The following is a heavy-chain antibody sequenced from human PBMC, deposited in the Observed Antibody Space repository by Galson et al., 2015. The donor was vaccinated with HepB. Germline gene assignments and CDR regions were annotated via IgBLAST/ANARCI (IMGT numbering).Heavy chain of an antibody. Sequence: SLRLSCAASGFTFSSYAMSWVRQAPGKGLEWVSAIRGSGGSTYYADSVKGRFTISRDNSKNTLYLQMNSLRAEDTAVYYCAKGRYSGSYFDYWGQGTLVTVSS. J-gene: IGHJ4*02. CDR1: GFTFSSYA. CDR3: AKGRYSGSYFDY. V-gene: IGHV3-23*01. D-gene: IGHD1-26*01. CDR2: IRGSGGST.